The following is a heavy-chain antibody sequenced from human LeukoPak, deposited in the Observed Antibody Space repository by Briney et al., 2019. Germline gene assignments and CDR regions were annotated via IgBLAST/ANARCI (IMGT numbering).Heavy chain of an antibody. D-gene: IGHD1-14*01. V-gene: IGHV3-30-3*01. CDR3: ARDDGGIYGMDV. Sequence: PGRSLRLSCAASGFTFSSYAMHWLRQAPGKGLEWVAVISYDGSNKYYADSVKGRFTISRDNSKNTLYLQMNSLRAEDTAVYYCARDDGGIYGMDVWGQGTTVTVSS. CDR1: GFTFSSYA. CDR2: ISYDGSNK. J-gene: IGHJ6*02.